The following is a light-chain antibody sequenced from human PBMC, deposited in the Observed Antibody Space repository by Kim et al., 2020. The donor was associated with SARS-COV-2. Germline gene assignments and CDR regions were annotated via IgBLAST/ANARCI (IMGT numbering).Light chain of an antibody. Sequence: PGQSVSIYCAGTSSEVVGYKYVSWYQQRAGKATKLMIYEVSERPSGVPDRFSGSKSGNTASLTISGLQAEDEADYHCCSYAGRKNVFGTGTKVTVL. J-gene: IGLJ1*01. CDR3: CSYAGRKNV. V-gene: IGLV2-8*01. CDR1: SSEVVGYKY. CDR2: EVS.